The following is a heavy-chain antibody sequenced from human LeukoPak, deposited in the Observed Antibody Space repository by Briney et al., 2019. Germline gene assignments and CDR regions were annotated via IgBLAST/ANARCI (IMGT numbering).Heavy chain of an antibody. J-gene: IGHJ6*02. CDR1: GGSISSSSYY. D-gene: IGHD6-13*01. CDR3: ARDQHRSSSWFTTGRIEYYYYGMDV. Sequence: PSETLSPTCTVSGGSISSSSYYWGWIRQPPGKGLEWIGSIYYSGSTYYNPSLKSRVTISVDTSKNQFSLKLSSVTAADTAVYYCARDQHRSSSWFTTGRIEYYYYGMDVWGQGTTVTVSS. V-gene: IGHV4-39*02. CDR2: IYYSGST.